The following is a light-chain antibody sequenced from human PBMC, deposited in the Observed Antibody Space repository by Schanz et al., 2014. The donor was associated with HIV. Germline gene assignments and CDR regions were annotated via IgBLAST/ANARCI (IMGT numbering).Light chain of an antibody. CDR2: NTY. J-gene: IGLJ3*02. Sequence: QSVLTQPPSASGTPGQRVTISCSGSTSSIKTNTVNWFQQLPGTAPKLLIYNTYHRPSGVPDRFSGSESGTSASLAISGLQSQDEADYYCATWVDSLNGWVFRGGTKLTVL. CDR1: TSSIKTNT. V-gene: IGLV1-44*01. CDR3: ATWVDSLNGWV.